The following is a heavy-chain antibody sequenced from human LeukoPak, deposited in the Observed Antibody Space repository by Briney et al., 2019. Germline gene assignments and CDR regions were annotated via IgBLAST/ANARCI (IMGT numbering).Heavy chain of an antibody. J-gene: IGHJ4*02. V-gene: IGHV3-43D*03. CDR2: ISWDGHTT. CDR1: GFTFDDYA. D-gene: IGHD1-14*01. CDR3: AKDAMGVTEGFHFDS. Sequence: GGSLTLSCAASGFTFDDYAMHWVRQTPGKGLEWVSLISWDGHTTDYTDSVKGRFIISRDNSKNSLFLQMNSLTMEDTAFYYCAKDAMGVTEGFHFDSWGQGTLVPVSS.